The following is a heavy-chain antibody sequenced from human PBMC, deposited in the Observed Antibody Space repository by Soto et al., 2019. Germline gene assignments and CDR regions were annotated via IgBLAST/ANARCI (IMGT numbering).Heavy chain of an antibody. CDR1: GFTFTSSA. D-gene: IGHD6-19*01. CDR3: AADPGIAVAGTVYYYGMDV. Sequence: SVKVSCKASGFTFTSSAMQWVRQARGQRLEWIGWIVVGSGNTNYAQKSQERVTITRDMSTSTAYMELSSLRSEDTAVYYCAADPGIAVAGTVYYYGMDVWGQGTTVTVSS. CDR2: IVVGSGNT. V-gene: IGHV1-58*02. J-gene: IGHJ6*02.